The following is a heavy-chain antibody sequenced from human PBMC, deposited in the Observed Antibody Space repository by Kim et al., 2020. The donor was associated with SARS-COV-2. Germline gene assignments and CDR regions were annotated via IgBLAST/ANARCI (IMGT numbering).Heavy chain of an antibody. Sequence: NRHYGVSVKGRFTISRDNSKNTISLDMNNLRPYDTAVYYCAREASAGFDYWGQGALVTVSS. V-gene: IGHV3-30*03. CDR2: NR. J-gene: IGHJ4*02. D-gene: IGHD6-13*01. CDR3: AREASAGFDY.